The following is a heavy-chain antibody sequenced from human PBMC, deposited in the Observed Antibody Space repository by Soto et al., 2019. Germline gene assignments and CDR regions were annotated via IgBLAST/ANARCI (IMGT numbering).Heavy chain of an antibody. CDR3: VYYCASSAGSGSFDP. D-gene: IGHD3-22*01. J-gene: IGHJ5*02. Sequence: SVKVSCKASGGTFSSYAISWVRQAPGQGLEWMGGIIPIFGTANYAQKFQGRVTITADKSTSTAYMELSSLRSEDTAVYYCVYYCASSAGSGSFDPWGQGTLVTVSS. V-gene: IGHV1-69*06. CDR1: GGTFSSYA. CDR2: IIPIFGTA.